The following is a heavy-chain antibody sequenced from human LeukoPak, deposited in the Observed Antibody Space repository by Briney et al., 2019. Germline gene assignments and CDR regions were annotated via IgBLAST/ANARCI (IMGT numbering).Heavy chain of an antibody. Sequence: SQTLSLTCTVSGGSISSGGYYWSWIRQPPGKGLEWLGYIFHSGSTYYNPSLKSRLTISVDRSKNQLSLKLSSVTAADTAVYYCARHSRAEDSSSWVDYWGQGTLVTVSS. CDR2: IFHSGST. CDR1: GGSISSGGYY. CDR3: ARHSRAEDSSSWVDY. J-gene: IGHJ4*02. D-gene: IGHD6-13*01. V-gene: IGHV4-30-2*01.